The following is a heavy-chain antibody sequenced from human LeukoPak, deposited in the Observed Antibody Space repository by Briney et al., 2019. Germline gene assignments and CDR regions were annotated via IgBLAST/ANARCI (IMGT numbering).Heavy chain of an antibody. V-gene: IGHV3-21*01. CDR2: ISSSSSYI. CDR3: ARSSSASRY. CDR1: GFIFRSYS. Sequence: GGSLRLTCVSSGFIFRSYSLNWVRPAPGKGLEWVSSISSSSSYIYYADSVKGRFTISRDNAKNSLYLQMNSLRAEDTAVYYCARSSSASRYWGQGTLVTVSS. D-gene: IGHD3-16*01. J-gene: IGHJ4*02.